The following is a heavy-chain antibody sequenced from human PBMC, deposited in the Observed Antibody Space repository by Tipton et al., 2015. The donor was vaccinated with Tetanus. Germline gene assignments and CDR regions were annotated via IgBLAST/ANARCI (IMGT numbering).Heavy chain of an antibody. J-gene: IGHJ6*02. CDR2: ISYDGSNK. CDR3: ARGSSAMVTVYYYYGMDV. CDR1: GATFSTHW. D-gene: IGHD5-18*01. V-gene: IGHV3-33*08. Sequence: SLRLSCAVYGATFSTHWMHWVRQAPGKGLEWVAVISYDGSNKYYADSVKGRFTISRDNSKNTLYLQMNSLRAEDTAVYYCARGSSAMVTVYYYYGMDVWGQGTTVTVSS.